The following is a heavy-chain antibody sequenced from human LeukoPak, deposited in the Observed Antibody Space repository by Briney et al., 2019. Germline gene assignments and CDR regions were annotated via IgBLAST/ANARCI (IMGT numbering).Heavy chain of an antibody. Sequence: PSETLSLTCTVSGGSISSSSYYWGWIRQPPGKGLEWIGSIYYSGSTYYNPSLKSRVTISVDMSKNQFSLKLSSVTAADTAVYYCARDPTAMGYWGQGTLVTVSS. CDR3: ARDPTAMGY. V-gene: IGHV4-39*07. D-gene: IGHD5-18*01. CDR1: GGSISSSSYY. J-gene: IGHJ4*02. CDR2: IYYSGST.